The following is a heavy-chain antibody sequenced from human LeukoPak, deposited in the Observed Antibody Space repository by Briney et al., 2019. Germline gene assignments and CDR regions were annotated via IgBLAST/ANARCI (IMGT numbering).Heavy chain of an antibody. CDR2: INPNTAGT. CDR1: GYTFTGYY. D-gene: IGHD4-11*01. V-gene: IGHV1-2*02. CDR3: ATSAGDYRAGHYYYMGV. Sequence: ASVKVSCKASGYTFTGYYFHWVRQAPGQGLEWMGWINPNTAGTNYAQKFLGGVTLTWDTSISTAYMELNRVTSDDTAVYYCATSAGDYRAGHYYYMGVWGKGTSVTVSS. J-gene: IGHJ6*03.